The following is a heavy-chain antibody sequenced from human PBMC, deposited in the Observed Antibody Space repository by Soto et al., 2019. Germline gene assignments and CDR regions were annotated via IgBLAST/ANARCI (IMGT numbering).Heavy chain of an antibody. D-gene: IGHD1-1*01. J-gene: IGHJ6*02. CDR3: AIERTGTTSMDV. Sequence: QVQLVQSGAEVKKPGASVKVSCKASGYTFTSYDINWVRQATGQGLEWMGWMNPNSGNTGYAQKFQGRVTMTRNTSTSTAYMELSSLRSEDTAVYYCAIERTGTTSMDVWCQGTTVTVSS. CDR1: GYTFTSYD. CDR2: MNPNSGNT. V-gene: IGHV1-8*01.